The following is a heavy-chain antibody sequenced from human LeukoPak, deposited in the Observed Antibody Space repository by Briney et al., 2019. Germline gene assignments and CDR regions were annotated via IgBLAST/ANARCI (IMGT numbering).Heavy chain of an antibody. Sequence: ASVKVSCKASGYTFTGYYMHWVRQAPGQGLEWMGWINPNSGGTNYAQKFQGRVTMTRDTFISTAYMELSRLRSDDTAVYYCARGGPGDYYYYYMDVWGKGTTVTVSS. D-gene: IGHD2-8*02. CDR2: INPNSGGT. CDR3: ARGGPGDYYYYYMDV. J-gene: IGHJ6*03. V-gene: IGHV1-2*02. CDR1: GYTFTGYY.